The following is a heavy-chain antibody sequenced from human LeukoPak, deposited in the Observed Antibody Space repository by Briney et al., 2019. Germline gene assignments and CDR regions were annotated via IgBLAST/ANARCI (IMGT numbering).Heavy chain of an antibody. CDR1: GFTFSSYA. CDR2: ISGSGDNT. V-gene: IGHV3-23*01. D-gene: IGHD3-16*01. Sequence: GSLRLSCAASGFTFSSYAMSWVRQAPGKGLEWVSGISGSGDNTHYADSVKGRFTISRDNSKNTLYVQVNSLGTEDTAVYFCARGGGLDVWGQGATVTVSS. CDR3: ARGGGLDV. J-gene: IGHJ6*02.